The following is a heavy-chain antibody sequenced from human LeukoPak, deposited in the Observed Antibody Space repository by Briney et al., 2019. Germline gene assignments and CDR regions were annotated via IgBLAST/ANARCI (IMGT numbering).Heavy chain of an antibody. CDR2: IGSNTGST. CDR3: AKDSPESAAGIIQH. J-gene: IGHJ1*01. D-gene: IGHD6-13*01. Sequence: ASLKLSCKASGYTFTNYYIHWVRQAPGQGLEWVAGIGSNTGSTNYAGTVQGRFTISRDMSMSTLYLQLNSLRSEDTAIYYCAKDSPESAAGIIQHWGQGSLVTVSS. V-gene: IGHV1-2*02. CDR1: GYTFTNYY.